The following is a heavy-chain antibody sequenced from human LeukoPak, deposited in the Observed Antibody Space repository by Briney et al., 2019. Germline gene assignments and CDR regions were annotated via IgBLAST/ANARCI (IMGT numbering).Heavy chain of an antibody. Sequence: SETLSLTCAVYGGSFSGYYWSWIRQPPGKGLEWIGEINHSGSTNYNPSLKSRVTISVDTSKNQFSLKLSSVTAADTAVYYCARGGYCSGGSCYSEKYYFDYWGQGALVTVSS. D-gene: IGHD2-15*01. CDR2: INHSGST. V-gene: IGHV4-34*01. CDR3: ARGGYCSGGSCYSEKYYFDY. CDR1: GGSFSGYY. J-gene: IGHJ4*02.